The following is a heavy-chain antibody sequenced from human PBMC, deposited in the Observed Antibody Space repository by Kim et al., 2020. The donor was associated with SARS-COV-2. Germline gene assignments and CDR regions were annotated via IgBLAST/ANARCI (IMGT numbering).Heavy chain of an antibody. Sequence: GGSLRLSCAASGFTFDDYAMHWVRQAPGKGLEWVSLISGDGGSTYYADSVKGRFTISRDNSKNSLYLHMNSLRTEDTALYYCAKNPTGYSSSTSCRYFYYMDVWGQGTTVTVSS. CDR3: AKNPTGYSSSTSCRYFYYMDV. J-gene: IGHJ6*03. D-gene: IGHD2-2*01. V-gene: IGHV3-43*02. CDR2: ISGDGGST. CDR1: GFTFDDYA.